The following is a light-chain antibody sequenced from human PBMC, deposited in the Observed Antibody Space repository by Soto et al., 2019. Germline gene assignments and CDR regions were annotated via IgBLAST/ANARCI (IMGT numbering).Light chain of an antibody. Sequence: EIVMTQSPATLSVSPGERATLSCRASQSVSDNLAWYQQKPGQAPRLFIYGASARATGIPARFSGSGSGTEFTLTISSLQSEEFAVYYCQQYNNWPITFGQGTRPEIK. V-gene: IGKV3-15*01. CDR2: GAS. CDR1: QSVSDN. J-gene: IGKJ5*01. CDR3: QQYNNWPIT.